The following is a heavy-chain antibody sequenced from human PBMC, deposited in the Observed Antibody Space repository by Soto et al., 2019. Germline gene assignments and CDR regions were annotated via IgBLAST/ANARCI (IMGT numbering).Heavy chain of an antibody. D-gene: IGHD1-26*01. Sequence: QVHLVQSGAEVKKPGASVKVSCKGSGYTFTSYGITWVRQAPGQGLEWMGWISAHNGNTDYAQKLQGRVTVTRDPSTSTAYMQLRTLRSDDTAVYYCASGRYGDYWAQGAPFTVSS. J-gene: IGHJ4*02. CDR3: ASGRYGDY. CDR1: GYTFTSYG. CDR2: ISAHNGNT. V-gene: IGHV1-18*01.